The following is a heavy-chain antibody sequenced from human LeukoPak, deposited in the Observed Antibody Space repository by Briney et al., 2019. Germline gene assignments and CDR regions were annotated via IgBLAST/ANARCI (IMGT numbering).Heavy chain of an antibody. CDR1: GYTFTIYD. J-gene: IGHJ4*02. D-gene: IGHD3-22*01. CDR3: ARGSHYYDSSGDNDY. CDR2: INPNSGGT. V-gene: IGHV1-2*02. Sequence: ASVKVSCKASGYTFTIYDINWVRQATGQGREWMVWINPNSGGTNYAQKFQGRVTMTRDTSISTAYMELSRLRSDDTAVYYCARGSHYYDSSGDNDYWGQGTLVNVSS.